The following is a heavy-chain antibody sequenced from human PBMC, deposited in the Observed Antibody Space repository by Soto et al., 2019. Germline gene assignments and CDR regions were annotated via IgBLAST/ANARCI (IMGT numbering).Heavy chain of an antibody. D-gene: IGHD2-15*01. Sequence: QVHLVESGGGIVQPGGSLTLSCSVSDFAFRLHGIHWVRQTPGKGLKWVAMVWHDGTRKYFRDSVRGRFTISRDSAKNKVYLQMNTLRGYDSALYFCARDRSSSYSYAMDLWGQGTTVSVSS. V-gene: IGHV3-33*01. CDR2: VWHDGTRK. J-gene: IGHJ6*02. CDR1: DFAFRLHG. CDR3: ARDRSSSYSYAMDL.